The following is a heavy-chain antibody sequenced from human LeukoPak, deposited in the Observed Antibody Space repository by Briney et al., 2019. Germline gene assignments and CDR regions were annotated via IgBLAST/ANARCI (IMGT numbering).Heavy chain of an antibody. J-gene: IGHJ3*02. CDR2: IYPGDSDT. V-gene: IGHV5-51*01. Sequence: GESLKISCKGSGYSFTSYWIGWVRQMPGKGLEWMGIIYPGDSDTRYSPSFQGQVTISADKSISTAYLQWSSLKASDIAMYYCARSSSWAGGDNAFDIWGQGTMVTVSS. CDR3: ARSSSWAGGDNAFDI. CDR1: GYSFTSYW. D-gene: IGHD6-13*01.